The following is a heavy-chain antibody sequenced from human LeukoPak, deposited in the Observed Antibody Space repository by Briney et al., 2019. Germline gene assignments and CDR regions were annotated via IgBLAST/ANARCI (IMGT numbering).Heavy chain of an antibody. V-gene: IGHV4-59*08. D-gene: IGHD3-22*01. CDR2: IYYSGST. CDR1: GGSISSYY. CDR3: ARREYYYDSSGYGDAFDI. Sequence: PSETLSLTCTVSGGSISSYYWSWIRQPPGKGLEWIGYIYYSGSTNYNPSLKSRVTISVDTSKNQFSLKLSSVTAADTAVYYCARREYYYDSSGYGDAFDIWGQGTMVTVSS. J-gene: IGHJ3*02.